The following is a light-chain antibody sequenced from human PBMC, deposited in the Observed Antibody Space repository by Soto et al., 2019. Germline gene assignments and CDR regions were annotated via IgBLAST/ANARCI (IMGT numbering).Light chain of an antibody. CDR2: GAS. V-gene: IGKV3-15*01. Sequence: EIAMTQSPAILSVSLGERATLSWRARQSVSHKLAWYQQKPGQAPRLLVYGASTRATGIPARFSGSWSGTEFTLTISSLQSEDFAVYYGQQYNHWPPYTFGQGTKVDI. J-gene: IGKJ2*01. CDR1: QSVSHK. CDR3: QQYNHWPPYT.